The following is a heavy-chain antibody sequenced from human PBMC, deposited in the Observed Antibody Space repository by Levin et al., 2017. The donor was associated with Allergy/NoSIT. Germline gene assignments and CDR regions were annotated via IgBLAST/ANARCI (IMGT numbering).Heavy chain of an antibody. CDR2: IYPADSDA. CDR3: AKIDSHSGYGMNV. CDR1: GYSFISYW. Sequence: KLGESLKISCQGSGYSFISYWIAWVRQMPGKGLEWMGSIYPADSDATYNPSFLGQVSLSVDKSFNTAYLQWSRLKPSDTAMYYCAKIDSHSGYGMNVWGQGTTVTVSS. J-gene: IGHJ6*02. V-gene: IGHV5-51*01. D-gene: IGHD2-15*01.